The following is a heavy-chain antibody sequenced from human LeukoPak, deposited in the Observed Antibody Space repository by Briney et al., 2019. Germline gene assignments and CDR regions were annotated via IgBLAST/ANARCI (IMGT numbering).Heavy chain of an antibody. CDR3: TIEELVLDY. Sequence: WIRQPPGKGLERVGRIKSKTDGGTTDYAAPVKGRFSISRDDSKNTLHLQMNSLKTEDTAVYYCTIEELVLDYWGQGTLVTVSS. V-gene: IGHV3-15*01. D-gene: IGHD6-13*01. J-gene: IGHJ4*02. CDR2: IKSKTDGGTT.